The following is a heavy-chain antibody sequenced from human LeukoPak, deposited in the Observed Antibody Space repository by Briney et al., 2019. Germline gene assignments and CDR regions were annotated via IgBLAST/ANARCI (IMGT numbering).Heavy chain of an antibody. CDR3: ARDDYYFASEN. V-gene: IGHV3-30*02. Sequence: SGGSLRLSCEASGFSFISYAMLWFRQAPGKGLEWLALMRSDGSDIFYARSLKGRFTISRDNGKKTLVLQMNSRRVDDTAVYYCARDDYYFASENWGQGALVTVSS. CDR2: MRSDGSDI. D-gene: IGHD2/OR15-2a*01. J-gene: IGHJ4*02. CDR1: GFSFISYA.